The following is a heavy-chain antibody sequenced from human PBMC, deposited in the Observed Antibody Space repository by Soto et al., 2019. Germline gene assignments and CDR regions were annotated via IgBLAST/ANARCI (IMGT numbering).Heavy chain of an antibody. CDR3: ARDPKTSGGQHWAFNYFDS. CDR1: GFTFSSYA. D-gene: IGHD7-27*01. Sequence: GGSLRLSCAASGFTFSSYAMTWVRQAPEKGLEWVSAITGRGTRTYYADSVKGRFTISRDNSKNTLSLQMNSLRPEDAAVYYCARDPKTSGGQHWAFNYFDSWGQGTLVTVSS. J-gene: IGHJ4*02. V-gene: IGHV3-23*01. CDR2: ITGRGTRT.